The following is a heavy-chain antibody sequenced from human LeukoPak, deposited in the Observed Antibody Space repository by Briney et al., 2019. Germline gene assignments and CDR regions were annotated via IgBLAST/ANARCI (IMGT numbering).Heavy chain of an antibody. CDR1: GGPVSSGSYY. J-gene: IGHJ4*02. D-gene: IGHD3-10*01. CDR2: IYYSGST. CDR3: ARVVSMVRGVIITAYYFDY. V-gene: IGHV4-61*01. Sequence: SETLSLTCTVSGGPVSSGSYYWSWIRQPPGKGLEWVGYIYYSGSTNYNPSLKSRVTISVDTSKNQFSLKLSSVTAADTAVYYCARVVSMVRGVIITAYYFDYWGQGTLVTVSS.